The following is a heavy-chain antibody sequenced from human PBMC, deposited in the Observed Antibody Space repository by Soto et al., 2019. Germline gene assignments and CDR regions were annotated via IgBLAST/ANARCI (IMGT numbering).Heavy chain of an antibody. J-gene: IGHJ3*02. CDR1: GFNFGDYS. V-gene: IGHV3-49*05. CDR3: TRVACGGNYPDTFDM. CDR2: IRSKGYGGST. D-gene: IGHD2-21*01. Sequence: KPGGSLRLSCTASGFNFGDYSMSWFRQAPGKGLEWVAFIRSKGYGGSTEYAASVKGRFTVSRDDSKSIAYLQMDSLKSEDTAVYYCTRVACGGNYPDTFDMWGQGTMFTVSS.